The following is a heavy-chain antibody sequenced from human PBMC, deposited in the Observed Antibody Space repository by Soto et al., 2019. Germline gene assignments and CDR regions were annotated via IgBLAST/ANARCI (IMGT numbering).Heavy chain of an antibody. CDR2: MNPNSGNT. CDR1: GYTFTSYD. D-gene: IGHD1-1*01. Sequence: QVQLVQSGAEVKKPGASVKVSCKASGYTFTSYDINWVRQATGQGLGWMGWMNPNSGNTGYAQKFQGRVPMARNTSLSKAYRALSSLRSEDTAVYYCASARTGTTSMDVWGPGTTVTVSS. J-gene: IGHJ6*02. V-gene: IGHV1-8*01. CDR3: ASARTGTTSMDV.